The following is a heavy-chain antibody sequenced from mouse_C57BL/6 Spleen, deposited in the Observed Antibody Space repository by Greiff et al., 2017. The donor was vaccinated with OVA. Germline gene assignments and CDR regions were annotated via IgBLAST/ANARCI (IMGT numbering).Heavy chain of an antibody. V-gene: IGHV1-61*01. J-gene: IGHJ3*01. CDR1: GYTFTSYW. Sequence: QVQLQQPGAELVRPGSSVKLSCKASGYTFTSYWMDWVKQRPGQGLEWIGNIYPSDSETHYNQKFKDKATLTVDKSSSTAYMQLISLTSEDSAVYYCARGGDSSGYSPWFAYWGQGTLVTVSA. CDR2: IYPSDSET. D-gene: IGHD3-2*02. CDR3: ARGGDSSGYSPWFAY.